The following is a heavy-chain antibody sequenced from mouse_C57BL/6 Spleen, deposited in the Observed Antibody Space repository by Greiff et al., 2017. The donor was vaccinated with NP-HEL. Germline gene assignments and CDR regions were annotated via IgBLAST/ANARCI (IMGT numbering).Heavy chain of an antibody. Sequence: QVQLQQSGPELVKPGASVKISCKASGYAFSSSWMNWVKQRPGKGLEWIGRIYPGDGDTNYNGKFKGKATLTADKSSSTAYMQLSSLTSEDSAVYFCARREDGYFLDYWGQGTTLTVSS. D-gene: IGHD2-3*01. V-gene: IGHV1-82*01. CDR2: IYPGDGDT. CDR3: ARREDGYFLDY. CDR1: GYAFSSSW. J-gene: IGHJ2*01.